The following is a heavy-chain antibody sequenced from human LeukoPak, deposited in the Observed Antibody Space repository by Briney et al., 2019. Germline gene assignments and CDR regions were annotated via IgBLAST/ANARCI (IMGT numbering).Heavy chain of an antibody. Sequence: PGGSLRPSCAASGFTFSSYAMSWVRQAPGKGLEWVSAISGSGGSTYYADSVKGRFTISRDNSKNTLYLQMNSLRAEDTAVYYCAKVGLWFGELLGAFDIWGQGTMVTVSS. CDR2: ISGSGGST. V-gene: IGHV3-23*01. CDR3: AKVGLWFGELLGAFDI. D-gene: IGHD3-10*01. CDR1: GFTFSSYA. J-gene: IGHJ3*02.